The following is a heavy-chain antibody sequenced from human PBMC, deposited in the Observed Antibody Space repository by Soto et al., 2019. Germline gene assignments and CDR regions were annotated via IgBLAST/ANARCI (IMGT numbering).Heavy chain of an antibody. V-gene: IGHV3-30*18. CDR2: ISYDGSNK. CDR1: GFPFSNCG. Sequence: GGSLRLSCVASGFPFSNCGMHWVRQAPGKGLEWVALISYDGSNKYYGDSVKGRFTISRDNSKNTLYLQMNSLRGEDTAVYYCAKMLAPPWDFCGQRSLVTVSA. J-gene: IGHJ4*02. D-gene: IGHD2-8*01. CDR3: AKMLAPPWDF.